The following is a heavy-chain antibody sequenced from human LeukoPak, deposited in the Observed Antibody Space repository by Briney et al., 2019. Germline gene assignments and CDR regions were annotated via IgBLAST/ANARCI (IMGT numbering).Heavy chain of an antibody. Sequence: GGSLRLSCAASGFTFSSYSMNWVRQAPGKGLEWVSSISSSSSYIYYADSVKGRFTISRDNAKNSLYLQMNSLRAEDTVVYYCARDQTYYYYYGMDVWGKGTTVTVSS. V-gene: IGHV3-21*01. CDR3: ARDQTYYYYYGMDV. J-gene: IGHJ6*04. CDR1: GFTFSSYS. CDR2: ISSSSSYI.